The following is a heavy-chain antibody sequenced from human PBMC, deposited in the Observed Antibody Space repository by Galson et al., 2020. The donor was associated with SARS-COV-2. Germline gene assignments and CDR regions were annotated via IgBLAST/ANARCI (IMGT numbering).Heavy chain of an antibody. J-gene: IGHJ4*02. V-gene: IGHV3-30*18. CDR1: GFTFSSYG. CDR3: AKVGGGYCSGGSCYGQGYFDY. D-gene: IGHD2-15*01. Sequence: PGGSLRLSCAASGFTFSSYGMHWVRQAPGKGLEWVAVISYDGSNKYYADSVKGRFTISRDNSKNTLYLQMNSLRAEDTAVYYCAKVGGGYCSGGSCYGQGYFDYWGQGTLVTVSS. CDR2: ISYDGSNK.